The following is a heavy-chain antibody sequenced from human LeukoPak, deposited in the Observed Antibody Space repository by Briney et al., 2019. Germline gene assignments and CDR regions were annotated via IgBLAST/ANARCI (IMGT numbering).Heavy chain of an antibody. CDR3: ARGGYYDSSGYYYLDY. CDR2: INPNSGGT. CDR1: GYTFTGYY. V-gene: IGHV1-2*02. J-gene: IGHJ4*02. Sequence: ASVKVSCKASGYTFTGYYMHGVRQAPGQGLEWMGWINPNSGGTNYAQKFQGRVTMTRDTSISTAYMELSRLRSDDTAVYYCARGGYYDSSGYYYLDYWGQGTLVTVSS. D-gene: IGHD3-22*01.